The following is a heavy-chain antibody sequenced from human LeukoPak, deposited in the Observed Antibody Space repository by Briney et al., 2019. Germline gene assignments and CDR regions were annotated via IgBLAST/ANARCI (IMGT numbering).Heavy chain of an antibody. CDR2: INPNSGGT. CDR1: GYTFTGYY. Sequence: ASVKVSCKASGYTFTGYYMHWVRQAPGQGLEWMGWINPNSGGTNYAQKFQGRVTMTRDTSISTACMELSRLRSDDTAVYYCASHSSGWYEYYFDYWGQGTLVTVSS. V-gene: IGHV1-2*02. D-gene: IGHD6-19*01. J-gene: IGHJ4*02. CDR3: ASHSSGWYEYYFDY.